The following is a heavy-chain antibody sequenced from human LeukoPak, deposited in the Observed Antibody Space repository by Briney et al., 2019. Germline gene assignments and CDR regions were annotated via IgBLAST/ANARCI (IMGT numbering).Heavy chain of an antibody. CDR3: ARNKVGAIDYYYYGMDV. V-gene: IGHV3-21*01. CDR2: ISSSSSYI. Sequence: GSLRLSCAASGFTFGSYSMNWVRQAPGKGLEWVSSISSSSSYIYYADSVKGRFTISRDNAKNSLYLQMNSLRAEDTAVYYCARNKVGAIDYYYYGMDVWGQGTTVTVSS. CDR1: GFTFGSYS. D-gene: IGHD1-26*01. J-gene: IGHJ6*02.